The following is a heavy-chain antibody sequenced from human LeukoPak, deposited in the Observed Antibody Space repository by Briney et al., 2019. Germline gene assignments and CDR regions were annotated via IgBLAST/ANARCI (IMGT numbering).Heavy chain of an antibody. Sequence: GRSLRLSCAASGFTFSSYAMHWVRQAPGKGLEWVAVISYDGSNKYYADSVKGRFTISRDNSKNTLYLQMNSLRAEDTAVYYCARPRYSGSCLHSYFDYWGQGTLVTVSS. D-gene: IGHD1-26*01. CDR2: ISYDGSNK. CDR1: GFTFSSYA. V-gene: IGHV3-30-3*01. J-gene: IGHJ4*02. CDR3: ARPRYSGSCLHSYFDY.